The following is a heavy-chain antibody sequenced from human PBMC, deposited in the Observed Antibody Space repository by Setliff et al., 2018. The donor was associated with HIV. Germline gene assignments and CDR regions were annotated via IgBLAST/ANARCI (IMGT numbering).Heavy chain of an antibody. CDR3: ARFANYYHTSGYGWFDP. V-gene: IGHV3-48*04. CDR1: GFTFSSYS. D-gene: IGHD3-22*01. CDR2: ISSTSTTI. Sequence: GGSLRLSCAASGFTFSSYSMNWVRQAPGKGLEWLSYISSTSTTIYYADSVRGRFTISRDNAKNSLYLQMNSLRAEDTAVYYCARFANYYHTSGYGWFDPWGQGTLVTVSS. J-gene: IGHJ5*02.